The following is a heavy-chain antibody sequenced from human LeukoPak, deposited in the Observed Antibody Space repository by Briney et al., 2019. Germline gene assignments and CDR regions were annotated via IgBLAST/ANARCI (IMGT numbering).Heavy chain of an antibody. CDR1: GFTFSSYG. D-gene: IGHD3-22*01. Sequence: RPGGSLRLSCAASGFTFSSYGMHWVRQAPGKGLEWVPFIRYDGSNKYYADSVKGRFTISRDNSKNTLYLQMNSLRAEDTAVYYCAKGYDTTYYFYYFMDVWGKGTTVTISS. CDR3: AKGYDTTYYFYYFMDV. V-gene: IGHV3-30*02. CDR2: IRYDGSNK. J-gene: IGHJ6*03.